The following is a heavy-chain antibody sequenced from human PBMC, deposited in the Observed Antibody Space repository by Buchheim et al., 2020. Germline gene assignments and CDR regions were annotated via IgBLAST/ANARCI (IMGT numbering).Heavy chain of an antibody. CDR2: ISWDGGST. CDR3: AKGLSRGWELLQARGFDY. Sequence: EVQLVESGGVVVQPGGSLRLSCAASGFTFDDYAMHWVRQAPGKGLEWVSLISWDGGSTYYADSVKCRFTISRDNSKTSLYLQMNSLRAEDTALYYCAKGLSRGWELLQARGFDYWGQGTL. J-gene: IGHJ4*02. CDR1: GFTFDDYA. D-gene: IGHD1-26*01. V-gene: IGHV3-43D*03.